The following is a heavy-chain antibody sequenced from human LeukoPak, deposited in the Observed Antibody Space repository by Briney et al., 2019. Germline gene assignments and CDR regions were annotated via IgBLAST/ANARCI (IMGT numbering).Heavy chain of an antibody. CDR3: VGYHSESPAP. D-gene: IGHD3-10*01. CDR1: GFNFDDYG. J-gene: IGHJ5*02. Sequence: QPGGSLRLSCEASGFNFDDYGMSWVRQAPGKGLEWVSGIYTGNSTIYADSVRGRFTISRDNSKNTFYLQMNSLRAEDTAVYYCVGYHSESPAPWGQGTLVTVSS. CDR2: IYTGNST. V-gene: IGHV3-53*01.